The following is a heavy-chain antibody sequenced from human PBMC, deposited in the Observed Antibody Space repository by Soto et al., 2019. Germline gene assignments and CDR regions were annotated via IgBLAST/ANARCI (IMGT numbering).Heavy chain of an antibody. J-gene: IGHJ6*02. CDR2: IVPAYGKA. CDR3: ARSVGVGALYYGMDV. D-gene: IGHD1-26*01. CDR1: GGPFGTNG. Sequence: QVQLEQSGAEVKKAGSSLKASLKTLGGPFGTNGFNCLQQALGTGLEGMGGIVPAYGKADYAQGFQGRVTITADKSTSTAYMELSSLRSEDTAVYYCARSVGVGALYYGMDVWGQGTTVSVSS. V-gene: IGHV1-69*06.